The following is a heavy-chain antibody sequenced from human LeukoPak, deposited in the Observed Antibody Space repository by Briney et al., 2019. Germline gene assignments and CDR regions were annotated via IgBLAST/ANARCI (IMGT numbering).Heavy chain of an antibody. CDR3: ARGMVVTAGGFYYYYYMDV. J-gene: IGHJ6*03. V-gene: IGHV4-34*01. D-gene: IGHD2-15*01. CDR2: INQSGST. CDR1: GGSFSGYC. Sequence: SETLSLTCAVYGGSFSGYCWSWIRQPPGKGLEWIGEINQSGSTNYNPSLKSRVTISVDTSKNQFSLKLSSVTAADTAVYYCARGMVVTAGGFYYYYYMDVWGKGTTVTISS.